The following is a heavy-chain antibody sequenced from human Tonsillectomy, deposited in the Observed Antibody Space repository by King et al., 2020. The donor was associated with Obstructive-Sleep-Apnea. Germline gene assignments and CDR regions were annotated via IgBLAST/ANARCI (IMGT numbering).Heavy chain of an antibody. CDR2: ISSSSSSI. Sequence: VQLVQSGGGLVQPGGSLRLSCAASGFTFSSYGMNWVRQAPGKGLEWVSSISSSSSSIYYADSVKGRFTISRDNAKNSLYLQMNSLRAEDTAVYYCSRTLTLRDYSSCFYGVGLDFWGQGSLVTVPS. CDR1: GFTFSSYG. J-gene: IGHJ4*02. V-gene: IGHV3-48*04. CDR3: SRTLTLRDYSSCFYGVGLDF. D-gene: IGHD3-22*01.